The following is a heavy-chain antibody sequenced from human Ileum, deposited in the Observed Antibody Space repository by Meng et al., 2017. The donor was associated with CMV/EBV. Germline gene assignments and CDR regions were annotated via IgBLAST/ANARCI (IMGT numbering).Heavy chain of an antibody. CDR2: IAHEGNYK. V-gene: IGHV3-30-3*01. D-gene: IGHD1-26*01. J-gene: IGHJ4*02. CDR3: VAEVGVRNFEY. Sequence: WVGKSPGTGMGWLELIAHEGNYKYCADSVKGSFTISRDNSKNTLFLQMNSLGAEDAAVYYCVAEVGVRNFEYWGQGTLVTVSS.